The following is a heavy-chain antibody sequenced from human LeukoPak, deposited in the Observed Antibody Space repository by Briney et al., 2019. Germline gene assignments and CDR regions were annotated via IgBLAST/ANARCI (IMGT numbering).Heavy chain of an antibody. CDR3: ARGAEYYYDSSGYFPFDY. D-gene: IGHD3-22*01. J-gene: IGHJ4*02. V-gene: IGHV3-21*01. CDR2: ITSNSHI. Sequence: EGSLRLSCAASGFTFSSYSMNWVRQAPGKGLEWVSSITSNSHIYYADSVKGRFTISRDNAKNSLYLQMNSLRAEDTAVYYCARGAEYYYDSSGYFPFDYWGQGTLVTVSS. CDR1: GFTFSSYS.